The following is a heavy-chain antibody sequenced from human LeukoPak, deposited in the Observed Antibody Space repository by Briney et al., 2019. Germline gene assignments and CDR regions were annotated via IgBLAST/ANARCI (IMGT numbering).Heavy chain of an antibody. CDR1: GFTFISYG. V-gene: IGHV3-23*01. CDR2: ISGNGTRT. CDR3: VRDKYDSNRSPSDI. D-gene: IGHD3-22*01. Sequence: GGSLRLSCEVSGFTFISYGMSWVRQAPGKGLEWVSLISGNGTRTNYAGSVKGRFTISRDNSKNTVYLQMDSLGAEDTAVYYCVRDKYDSNRSPSDIWGQGTKVTVSS. J-gene: IGHJ3*02.